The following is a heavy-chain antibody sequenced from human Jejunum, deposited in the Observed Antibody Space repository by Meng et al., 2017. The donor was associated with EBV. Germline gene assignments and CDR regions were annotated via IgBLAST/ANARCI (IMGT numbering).Heavy chain of an antibody. CDR2: IHHSGST. J-gene: IGHJ4*02. CDR3: ARDRGVEDY. V-gene: IGHV4-4*02. Sequence: LQDSGPGLVKPSGTLSLPCPVSGGSISTDNWWSWVRQPPGKGLEYIGEIHHSGSTKYNPSLKSRVTISVDKSNNHFSLKLSSVTAADTAVYYCARDRGVEDYWGQGTLVTVSS. D-gene: IGHD5-24*01. CDR1: GGSISTDNW.